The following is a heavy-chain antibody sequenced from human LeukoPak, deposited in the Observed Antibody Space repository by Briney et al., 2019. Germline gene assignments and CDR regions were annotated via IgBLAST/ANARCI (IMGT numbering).Heavy chain of an antibody. CDR3: AKPRTIAVPGRSGFDS. V-gene: IGHV3-23*01. J-gene: IGHJ4*02. CDR2: ISDLGAST. Sequence: GGSLRLSCAASGFTFSNYAMNWVRQAPGKGLEWVSVISDLGASTYYADSVKGRFTISRDNSKNTLYLRMNSLRAEDTAVYYCAKPRTIAVPGRSGFDSWGQGTLVTVSS. D-gene: IGHD6-13*01. CDR1: GFTFSNYA.